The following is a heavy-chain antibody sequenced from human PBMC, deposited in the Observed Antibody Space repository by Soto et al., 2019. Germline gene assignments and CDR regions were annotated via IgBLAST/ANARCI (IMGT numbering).Heavy chain of an antibody. Sequence: GGSLRLSCAASGFTLSSYAMSWVRQAPGKGLEWVSTFSGTGGYTYYADSVKGRFTISRDDSKNTLFLHMNSLRAADTAVYYCARGQRALITYGPFDPWGPGTPVTVSS. CDR1: GFTLSSYA. V-gene: IGHV3-23*01. CDR2: FSGTGGYT. CDR3: ARGQRALITYGPFDP. J-gene: IGHJ5*02. D-gene: IGHD4-17*01.